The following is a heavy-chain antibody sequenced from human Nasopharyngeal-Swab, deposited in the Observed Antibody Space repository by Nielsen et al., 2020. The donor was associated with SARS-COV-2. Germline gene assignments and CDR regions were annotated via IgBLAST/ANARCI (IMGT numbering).Heavy chain of an antibody. D-gene: IGHD5-18*01. CDR3: ARLVRGYSFYYMDV. Sequence: GGSLRLSCGGSGYTFVSSWIAWARQLPGKGLEWLCMIYPGDSETRYSPSFQGQVTISADKSSNTAYLQWSSLRASDTATYYCARLVRGYSFYYMDVWGKGTTVTVSS. V-gene: IGHV5-51*01. CDR1: GYTFVSSW. CDR2: IYPGDSET. J-gene: IGHJ6*03.